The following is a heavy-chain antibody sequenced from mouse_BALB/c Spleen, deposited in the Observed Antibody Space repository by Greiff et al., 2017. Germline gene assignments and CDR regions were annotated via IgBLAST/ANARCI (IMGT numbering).Heavy chain of an antibody. V-gene: IGHV5-9-4*01. CDR3: ARTRYFDY. CDR2: ISSGGSYT. Sequence: EVQGVESGGGLVKPGGSLKLSCAASGFTFSSYAMSWVRQSPEKRLEWVAEISSGGSYTYYPDTVTGRFTISRDNAKNTLYLEMSSLRSEDTAMYYCARTRYFDYWGQGTTLTVSS. CDR1: GFTFSSYA. J-gene: IGHJ2*01.